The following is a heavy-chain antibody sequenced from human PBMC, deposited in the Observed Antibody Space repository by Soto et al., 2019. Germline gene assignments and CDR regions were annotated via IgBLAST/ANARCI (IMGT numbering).Heavy chain of an antibody. Sequence: SETLSLTCTVSGGSISSSSYYWGWIRHPPGKGLEWIGSIYYSGSTYYNPSLKSRVTISVDTSKNQFSLKLSSVTAADTAVYYCARGNYDFWSGYYTQSLFDYWGQGTLVTVSS. V-gene: IGHV4-39*01. CDR1: GGSISSSSYY. J-gene: IGHJ4*02. D-gene: IGHD3-3*01. CDR2: IYYSGST. CDR3: ARGNYDFWSGYYTQSLFDY.